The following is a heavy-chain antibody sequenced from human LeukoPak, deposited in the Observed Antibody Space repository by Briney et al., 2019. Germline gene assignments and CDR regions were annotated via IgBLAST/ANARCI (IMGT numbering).Heavy chain of an antibody. CDR2: INPSGGST. J-gene: IGHJ5*01. Sequence: ASVKVSCKASGYTFTSYYMHWERQAPGQGLEWMGIINPSGGSTSYAQKFQGSVTMTRDTSISTVYMELSRLRSDDTAVYYCARASGSYWWFDSWGQGTLVTVSS. CDR3: ARASGSYWWFDS. D-gene: IGHD1-26*01. V-gene: IGHV1-46*01. CDR1: GYTFTSYY.